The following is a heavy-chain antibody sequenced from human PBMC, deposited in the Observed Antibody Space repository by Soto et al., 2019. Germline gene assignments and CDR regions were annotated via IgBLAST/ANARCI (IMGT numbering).Heavy chain of an antibody. V-gene: IGHV1-2*02. CDR2: INPNSGGT. D-gene: IGHD3-22*01. J-gene: IGHJ4*02. Sequence: GASVKVSYKASGYTFTGYYMHWVRQAPGQGLEWMGWINPNSGGTNYAQKFQGRVTMTRDTSISTAYMELSRLRSDDTAVYYCARGGPSYYDSSGDSDYWGQGTLVTVSS. CDR1: GYTFTGYY. CDR3: ARGGPSYYDSSGDSDY.